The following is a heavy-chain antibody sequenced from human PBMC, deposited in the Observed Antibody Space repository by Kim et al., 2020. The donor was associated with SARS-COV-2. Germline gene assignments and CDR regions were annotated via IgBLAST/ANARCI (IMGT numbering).Heavy chain of an antibody. CDR2: SASTGDT. CDR1: GFTFSTYS. V-gene: IGHV3-13*01. J-gene: IGHJ6*02. Sequence: GGSLRLSCVTSGFTFSTYSMHWVRQVPGKGLEWVSVSASTGDTYYLDSVKGRFTISTEDAKNSLFLQMNSLTPGDTAVYYCARGGGGEILTGYTRPYYYYGIDVWGQGSPVTVPS. D-gene: IGHD3-9*01. CDR3: ARGGGGEILTGYTRPYYYYGIDV.